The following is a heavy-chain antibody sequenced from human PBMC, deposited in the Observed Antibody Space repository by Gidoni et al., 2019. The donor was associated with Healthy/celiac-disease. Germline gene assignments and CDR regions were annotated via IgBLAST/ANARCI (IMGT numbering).Heavy chain of an antibody. CDR1: GFTFSSYA. D-gene: IGHD1-26*01. V-gene: IGHV3-64D*06. J-gene: IGHJ5*02. CDR3: VKEEWVQVLSDL. CDR2: ISSNGGST. Sequence: EVQRLESGGGLFRPGGSRRSSGSAPGFTFSSYAMHWVRQLPGKGLEYVSAISSNGGSTYYADSVKGRFTISSDNSKNPLYLQMSSLGAEDTAVYYCVKEEWVQVLSDLWGQGTLVTVSS.